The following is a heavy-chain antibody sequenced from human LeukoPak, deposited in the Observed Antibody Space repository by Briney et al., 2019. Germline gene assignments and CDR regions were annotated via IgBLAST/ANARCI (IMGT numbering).Heavy chain of an antibody. V-gene: IGHV4-4*09. Sequence: SETLSLTCTVSGGSISSYYWSWIRQPPGKGLEWIGYIYTSGSTNYNPSLKSRVTISVDTSKNQFSLKLSSVTAADTAVYYCARHSPALRYQLLLGAFDIWGQGTMVTVSS. J-gene: IGHJ3*02. CDR1: GGSISSYY. CDR2: IYTSGST. CDR3: ARHSPALRYQLLLGAFDI. D-gene: IGHD2-2*01.